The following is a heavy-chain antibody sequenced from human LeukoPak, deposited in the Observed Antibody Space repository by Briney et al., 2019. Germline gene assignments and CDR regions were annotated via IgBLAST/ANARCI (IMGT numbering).Heavy chain of an antibody. V-gene: IGHV4-34*01. Sequence: SETLSLTCAVYGGSFSGYYWSWIRQPPGKGLEWIGEINHSGSTYYNPSLQSRVTISVDTSKNQFSLKLNSVTAADTAVYYCASFFSYYYMDVWGKGTTVTISS. CDR3: ASFFSYYYMDV. CDR1: GGSFSGYY. CDR2: INHSGST. D-gene: IGHD2/OR15-2a*01. J-gene: IGHJ6*03.